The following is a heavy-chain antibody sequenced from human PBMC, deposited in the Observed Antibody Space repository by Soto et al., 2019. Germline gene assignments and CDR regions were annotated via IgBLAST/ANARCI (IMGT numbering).Heavy chain of an antibody. Sequence: GASVKVSCKASGYTLSNYGFSWVRQAPGQVLEWMGWISAHSGKTSYAQRFQGRVTMTKDTSTSTVYMELRSLRSDDTAVYYCARQGFHLPAHMYYYYGMDVGGQGTTVTVSS. CDR1: GYTLSNYG. D-gene: IGHD2-21*01. J-gene: IGHJ6*02. CDR2: ISAHSGKT. V-gene: IGHV1-18*04. CDR3: ARQGFHLPAHMYYYYGMDV.